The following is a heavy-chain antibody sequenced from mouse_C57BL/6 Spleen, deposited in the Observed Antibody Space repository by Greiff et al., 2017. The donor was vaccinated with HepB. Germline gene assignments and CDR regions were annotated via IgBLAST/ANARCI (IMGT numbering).Heavy chain of an antibody. CDR1: GYTFTSYW. V-gene: IGHV1-7*01. J-gene: IGHJ2*01. CDR3: ARNGYDVRDYFDY. Sequence: QVQLQQSGAELAKPGASVKLSCKASGYTFTSYWMHWVNQRPGQGLEWIGYINPSSGYTKYNQKFKDKATLTADKSSSTAYMQLSSLTYEDSAVYYCARNGYDVRDYFDYWGQGTTLTVSS. CDR2: INPSSGYT. D-gene: IGHD2-2*01.